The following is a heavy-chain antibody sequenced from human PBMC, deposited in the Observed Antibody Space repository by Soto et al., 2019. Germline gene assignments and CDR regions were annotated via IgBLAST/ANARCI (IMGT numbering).Heavy chain of an antibody. V-gene: IGHV4-59*01. Sequence: PSETLSLTCTVSGGSISSYYWSWIRQPPGKGLEWIGYIYYSGSTNYNPSLKSRVTISVDTSKNQFSLKLSSVTAADTAVYYCARSSPENEMWWPGYYYGMDVWGQGTTVTVSS. J-gene: IGHJ6*02. CDR2: IYYSGST. D-gene: IGHD2-21*01. CDR3: ARSSPENEMWWPGYYYGMDV. CDR1: GGSISSYY.